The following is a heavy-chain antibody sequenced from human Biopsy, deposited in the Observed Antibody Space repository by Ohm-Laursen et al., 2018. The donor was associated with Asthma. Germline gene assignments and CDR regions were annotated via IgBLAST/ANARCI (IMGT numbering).Heavy chain of an antibody. CDR1: GGSFSGYY. CDR2: INHSGST. J-gene: IGHJ6*02. D-gene: IGHD2-2*01. Sequence: GTLSLTCAVYGGSFSGYYWSWIRQPPGKGLEWIGEINHSGSTNYNPSLKSRVTISVDTSKNQFSLKLSSVTAADPAVYYCARVVGGYCSSTSCYGGYYYGMDVWGQGTTVTVSS. CDR3: ARVVGGYCSSTSCYGGYYYGMDV. V-gene: IGHV4-34*01.